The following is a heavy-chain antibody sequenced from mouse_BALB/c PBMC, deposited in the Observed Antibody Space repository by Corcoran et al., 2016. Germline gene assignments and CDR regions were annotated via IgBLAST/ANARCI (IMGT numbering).Heavy chain of an antibody. CDR2: IYPYNGGT. Sequence: EVQLQQSGPELVKPGASVKISCKASGYTFTDYNMHWVKQSHGKSLEWIGYIYPYNGGTGYNQKIKSKATLTEDNSSSTAYMELRSLTSEDSAVYYCARGDYAMDYWGQGTSVTVSS. CDR3: ARGDYAMDY. CDR1: GYTFTDYN. V-gene: IGHV1S29*02. J-gene: IGHJ4*01.